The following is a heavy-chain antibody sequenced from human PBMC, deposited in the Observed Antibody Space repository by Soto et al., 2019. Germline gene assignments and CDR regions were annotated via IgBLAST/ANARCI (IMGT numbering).Heavy chain of an antibody. J-gene: IGHJ4*02. CDR3: SRGPRADSSGTRVL. Sequence: GRSLRLSCVVSGLTFSMYWMHWVGQVPGQGPFWVSRISDDGTTTNYADSVRGRFTISRDNSKNTLYLQMNNLKPDDTAIYYCSRGPRADSSGTRVLWGQGTPVTVSS. CDR2: ISDDGTTT. V-gene: IGHV3-74*01. D-gene: IGHD4-17*01. CDR1: GLTFSMYW.